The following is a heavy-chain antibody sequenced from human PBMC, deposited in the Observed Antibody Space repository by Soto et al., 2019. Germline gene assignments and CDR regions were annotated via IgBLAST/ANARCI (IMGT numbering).Heavy chain of an antibody. Sequence: PSETVSLTCTVSGGSISSGGYYWSWIRQHPGKGLEWIGYIYYSGSTYYNPSLKSRVTISVDTSKNQFSLKLSSVTAADTAVYYCAREDCSGGSCYNWFDPWGQGTLVTVSS. J-gene: IGHJ5*02. V-gene: IGHV4-31*03. CDR2: IYYSGST. CDR3: AREDCSGGSCYNWFDP. D-gene: IGHD2-15*01. CDR1: GGSISSGGYY.